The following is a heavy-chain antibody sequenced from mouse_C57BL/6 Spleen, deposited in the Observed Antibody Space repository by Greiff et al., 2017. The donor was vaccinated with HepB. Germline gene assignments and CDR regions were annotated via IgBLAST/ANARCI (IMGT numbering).Heavy chain of an antibody. CDR1: GYTFTSYW. V-gene: IGHV1-61*01. CDR3: ARAPYDYDGNYYAMDY. CDR2: IYPSDSET. J-gene: IGHJ4*01. D-gene: IGHD2-4*01. Sequence: QVQLQQPGAELVRPGSSVKLSCKASGYTFTSYWMDWVKQRPGQGLEWIGNIYPSDSETHYNQKFKDKATLTVDKSSSTAYMQLSSLKSEDSAVYYCARAPYDYDGNYYAMDYWGQGTSVTVSS.